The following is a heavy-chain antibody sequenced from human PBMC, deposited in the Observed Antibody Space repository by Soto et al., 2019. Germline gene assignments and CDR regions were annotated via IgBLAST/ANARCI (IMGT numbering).Heavy chain of an antibody. Sequence: QVPLVESGGGVVQPGRSLRLSCAASGFTFSSYGMHWVRQAPGKGLEWVAVISYDGSNKYYADSVKGRFTISRDNSKNTLYMQMNSLRAEDTAVYYCAKDFRTVVVTAPYDYWGQGTLGTVSS. CDR2: ISYDGSNK. CDR1: GFTFSSYG. D-gene: IGHD2-21*02. CDR3: AKDFRTVVVTAPYDY. V-gene: IGHV3-30*18. J-gene: IGHJ4*02.